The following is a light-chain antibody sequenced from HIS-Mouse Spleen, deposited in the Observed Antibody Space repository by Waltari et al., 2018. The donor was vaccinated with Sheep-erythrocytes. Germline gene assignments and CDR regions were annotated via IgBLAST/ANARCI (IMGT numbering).Light chain of an antibody. J-gene: IGLJ3*02. V-gene: IGLV2-23*01. CDR3: CSYAGSSTPWV. CDR2: EGS. CDR1: SSAVVSYNF. Sequence: QSALTQPASVSGSPGQSITISCTGTSSAVVSYNFVSWYQQHPGKAPKLMIYEGSKRPSGVSNRFSGSKSGNTASLTISGLQAEDEADYYCCSYAGSSTPWVFGGGTKLTVL.